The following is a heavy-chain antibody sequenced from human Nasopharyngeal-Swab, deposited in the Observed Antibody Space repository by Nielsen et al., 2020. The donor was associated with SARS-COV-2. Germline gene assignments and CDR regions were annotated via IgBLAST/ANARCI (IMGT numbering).Heavy chain of an antibody. D-gene: IGHD6-13*01. CDR2: ISAYNGYT. CDR1: SYTFTSYG. J-gene: IGHJ6*03. CDR3: ARAHLGTAGTYYRDV. V-gene: IGHV1-18*01. Sequence: ASVKVSCKASSYTFTSYGITWVRQAPGQGLEWMGWISAYNGYTRYAQNFQGRLTMTTDTSTSTAYMELRSLRSADTGVYYCARAHLGTAGTYYRDVWGIGTTVTVSS.